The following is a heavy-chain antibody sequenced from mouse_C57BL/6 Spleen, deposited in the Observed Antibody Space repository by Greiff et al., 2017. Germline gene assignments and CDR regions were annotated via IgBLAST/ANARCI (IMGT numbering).Heavy chain of an antibody. D-gene: IGHD1-1*01. CDR3: ARYDTTVGAGDAMDY. V-gene: IGHV1-81*01. CDR2: IYPRSGNT. CDR1: GYTFTSYG. J-gene: IGHJ4*01. Sequence: QVQLQQSGAELARPGASVKLSCKASGYTFTSYGISWVKQRTGQGLEWIGEIYPRSGNTYYNEKFKGKATLTSDKSSSTAYMELRSLTSEDSAVYFCARYDTTVGAGDAMDYWGQGTSVTVSS.